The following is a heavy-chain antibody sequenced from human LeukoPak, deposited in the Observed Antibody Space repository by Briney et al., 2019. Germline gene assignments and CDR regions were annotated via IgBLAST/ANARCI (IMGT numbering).Heavy chain of an antibody. CDR2: IYSDGST. J-gene: IGHJ6*02. CDR3: ARGSRRASYGMDA. Sequence: SETLSLTCTVSGGSISSYYWSWIRQPAGKGLEWIGRIYSDGSTNYDPSLKSRVTMSIDTSKSQFYLKLSSVTAADTAVYYCARGSRRASYGMDAWGQGTTVIVSS. CDR1: GGSISSYY. V-gene: IGHV4-4*07.